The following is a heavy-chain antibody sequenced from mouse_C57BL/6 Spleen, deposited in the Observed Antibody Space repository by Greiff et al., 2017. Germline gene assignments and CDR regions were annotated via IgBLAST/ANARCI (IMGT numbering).Heavy chain of an antibody. V-gene: IGHV2-2*01. J-gene: IGHJ1*03. CDR1: GFSLTSYG. D-gene: IGHD2-5*01. CDR3: ARNYSNYVGYFDV. Sequence: QVQLKESGPGLVQPSQSLSITCTVSGFSLTSYGVHWVRQSPGKGLEWLGVIWSGGSTDYNAAFISSLSISKDNSKSQVFFKMNSLQADDTAIYYCARNYSNYVGYFDVWGTGTTVTVSS. CDR2: IWSGGST.